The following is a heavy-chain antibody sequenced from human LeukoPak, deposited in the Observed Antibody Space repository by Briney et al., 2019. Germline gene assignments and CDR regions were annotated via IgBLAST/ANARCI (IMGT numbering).Heavy chain of an antibody. CDR1: GFTFSSYG. CDR3: APSSGYPYYFDY. CDR2: ISGSGGST. J-gene: IGHJ4*02. V-gene: IGHV3-23*01. Sequence: GGSLRLSCAASGFTFSSYGMSWVRQAPGKGLEWVSAISGSGGSTYYADSVKGRFTISRDNSKNTLYLQMNSLRAEDTAVYYCAPSSGYPYYFDYWGQGTLVTVSS. D-gene: IGHD3-22*01.